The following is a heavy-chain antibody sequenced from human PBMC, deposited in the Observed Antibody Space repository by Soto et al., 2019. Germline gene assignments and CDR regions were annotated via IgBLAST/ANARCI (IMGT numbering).Heavy chain of an antibody. CDR1: CCTFANNK. V-gene: IGHV1-18*04. J-gene: IGHJ4*02. D-gene: IGHD2-2*01. CDR3: ARISSASSGGLPDY. CDR2: INVYNGNT. Sequence: ASGKVSSQASCCTFANNKISSGRPAPGQGLEWMGWINVYNGNTKYAQQLPGRGNLTTETSTSPTHMELRSLESDDTAVYYCARISSASSGGLPDYWGQGTLVTVSS.